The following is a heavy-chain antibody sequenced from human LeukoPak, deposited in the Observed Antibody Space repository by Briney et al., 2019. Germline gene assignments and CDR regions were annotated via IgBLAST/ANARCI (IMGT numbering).Heavy chain of an antibody. CDR2: ISAYNGNT. V-gene: IGHV1-18*04. CDR3: ARDSSGWSLYYFYGMDV. J-gene: IGHJ6*02. D-gene: IGHD6-19*01. CDR1: VYTLTSYF. Sequence: ASVNVSPKASVYTLTSYFMHWVRPAPGQGLEWMGWISAYNGNTNYAQKLQGRVTMTTDTSTSTAYMELRSLRSDDTAVYYCARDSSGWSLYYFYGMDVWGQGTTVTVSS.